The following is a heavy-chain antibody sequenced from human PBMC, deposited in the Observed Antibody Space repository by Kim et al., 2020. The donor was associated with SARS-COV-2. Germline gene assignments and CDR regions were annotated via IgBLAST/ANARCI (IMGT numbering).Heavy chain of an antibody. J-gene: IGHJ6*02. CDR2: INHSGST. D-gene: IGHD3-10*01. Sequence: SETLSLTCAVYGGSFSGYYWSWIRQPPGKGLEWIGEINHSGSTNYNPSLKSRVTISVDTSKNQFSLKLSSVTAADTAVYYCARGPSTMVRGVIPYYYGMDVWGQGTTVTVSS. CDR1: GGSFSGYY. V-gene: IGHV4-34*01. CDR3: ARGPSTMVRGVIPYYYGMDV.